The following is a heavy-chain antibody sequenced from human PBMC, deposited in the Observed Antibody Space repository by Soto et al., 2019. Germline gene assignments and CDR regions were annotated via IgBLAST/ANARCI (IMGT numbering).Heavy chain of an antibody. J-gene: IGHJ4*02. Sequence: QVQLVQSGAEVRKPGSSVKVSCGASGGSFSDFAFSWVRQAPGQGLEWMGGIIPMFAASKYAQRFQDRVTITADGSTNTVYLALSSLTSDDTATYYCARGGIVAVPAALSSYHDYTNYRFDSWGQGTLVTVSS. CDR2: IIPMFAAS. D-gene: IGHD2-15*01. CDR1: GGSFSDFA. CDR3: ARGGIVAVPAALSSYHDYTNYRFDS. V-gene: IGHV1-69*01.